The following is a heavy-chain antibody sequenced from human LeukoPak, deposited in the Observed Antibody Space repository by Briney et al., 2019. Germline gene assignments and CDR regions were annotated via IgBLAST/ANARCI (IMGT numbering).Heavy chain of an antibody. V-gene: IGHV3-23*01. CDR1: GFTFSRYA. D-gene: IGHD2-8*01. Sequence: GGSLRLSCAASGFTFSRYAMNCVRQAPGKGLEWVSGISGSGAGTYYADSVKGRFTISRDNSKNTLYLQMNSLRADDTAVYYCAKMVREFYTISYYFDYWGQGTLVTVSS. J-gene: IGHJ4*02. CDR3: AKMVREFYTISYYFDY. CDR2: ISGSGAGT.